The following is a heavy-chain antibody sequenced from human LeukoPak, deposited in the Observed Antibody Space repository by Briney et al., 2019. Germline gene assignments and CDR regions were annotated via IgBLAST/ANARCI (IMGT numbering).Heavy chain of an antibody. J-gene: IGHJ4*02. D-gene: IGHD6-19*01. CDR3: ARDREYSSGWYGYD. V-gene: IGHV1-2*02. CDR1: GYTFTGYY. Sequence: ASVKVSRKASGYTFTGYYMHWVRQAPGQGLEWMGWINPNSGGTNYAQKFQGRVTMTRDTSISTAYMELSRLRSDDTAVYYCARDREYSSGWYGYDWGQGTLVTVSS. CDR2: INPNSGGT.